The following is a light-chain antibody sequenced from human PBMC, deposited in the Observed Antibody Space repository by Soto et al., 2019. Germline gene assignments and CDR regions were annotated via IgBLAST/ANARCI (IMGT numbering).Light chain of an antibody. V-gene: IGKV3-11*01. Sequence: EIVLTQSPASLSLSPGERATLSCRASQSVRRNLAWYQQRPGQAPRLLIYDASSRVTGLPDRFSGSGSGTDFILTISSLQPEYCAVYYCQQRSNWPPEITFGQGTRLEIK. CDR1: QSVRRN. CDR2: DAS. CDR3: QQRSNWPPEIT. J-gene: IGKJ5*01.